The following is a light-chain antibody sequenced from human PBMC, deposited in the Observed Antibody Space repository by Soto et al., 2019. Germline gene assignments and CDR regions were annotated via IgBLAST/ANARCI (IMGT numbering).Light chain of an antibody. CDR1: QSISSW. Sequence: DIQMTQSPSTLSASVGDRVTITCRASQSISSWSAWYQQKPGKAPKLLIYDASSLESGVPSRFSGSGSGTEFTLTISSLQPDDFATYYCQQRWTFGQGTKVDIK. V-gene: IGKV1-5*01. J-gene: IGKJ1*01. CDR2: DAS. CDR3: QQRWT.